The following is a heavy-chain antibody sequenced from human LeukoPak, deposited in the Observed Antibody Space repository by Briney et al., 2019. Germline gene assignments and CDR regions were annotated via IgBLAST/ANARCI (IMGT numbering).Heavy chain of an antibody. D-gene: IGHD3-10*01. CDR2: IHWDDDK. V-gene: IGHV2-70*11. Sequence: SGPTLVNPTQTLTLTCTFSGFSLSTRGVCVSWIRQPPGKALEWLARIHWDDDKYYSTSLKTRLTISKDTSKNQVVLTMTNMDPVDTATYYCARVRGGRSYGSGNYYFDYWGQGTLVTVSS. CDR1: GFSLSTRGVC. J-gene: IGHJ4*02. CDR3: ARVRGGRSYGSGNYYFDY.